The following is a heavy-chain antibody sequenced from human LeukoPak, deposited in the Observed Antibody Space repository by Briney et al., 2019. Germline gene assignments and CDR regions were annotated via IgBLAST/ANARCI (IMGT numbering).Heavy chain of an antibody. CDR1: GYTFTSNY. J-gene: IGHJ4*02. CDR3: ASSSESGYYTLDYFDY. D-gene: IGHD3-3*01. Sequence: ASVKVSCKASGYTFTSNYIHWVRQAPGQGLEWMGGIIPIFGTANYAQKFQGRVTITADESTSTAYMELSSLRSEDTAVYYCASSSESGYYTLDYFDYWGQGTLVTVSS. CDR2: IIPIFGTA. V-gene: IGHV1-69*13.